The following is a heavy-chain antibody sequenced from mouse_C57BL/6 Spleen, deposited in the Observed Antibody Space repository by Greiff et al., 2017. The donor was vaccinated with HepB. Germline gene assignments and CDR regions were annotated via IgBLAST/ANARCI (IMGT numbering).Heavy chain of an antibody. CDR2: IHPNSGST. CDR1: GYTFTSYW. D-gene: IGHD1-2*01. Sequence: VQLKQPGAELVKPGASVKLSCKASGYTFTSYWMHWVKQRPGQGLEWIGMIHPNSGSTNYNEKFKSKATLTVDKSSSTAYMQLSSLTSEDSAVYYCARKTTAWYFDVWGTGTTVTVSS. J-gene: IGHJ1*03. V-gene: IGHV1-64*01. CDR3: ARKTTAWYFDV.